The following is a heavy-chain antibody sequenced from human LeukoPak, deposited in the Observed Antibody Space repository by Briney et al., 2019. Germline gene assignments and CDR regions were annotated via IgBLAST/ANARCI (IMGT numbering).Heavy chain of an antibody. CDR1: GGTFSSYA. CDR3: ASKRIAYYDFWSGYYTGLDH. CDR2: IIPIFGTA. J-gene: IGHJ4*02. Sequence: SVKVSCKASGGTFSSYAISWVRQAPGQGLEWMGGIIPIFGTANYAQKFQGRVTITTDESTSTAYMELSSLRSEDTAVYYCASKRIAYYDFWSGYYTGLDHWGQGTLVTVSS. V-gene: IGHV1-69*05. D-gene: IGHD3-3*01.